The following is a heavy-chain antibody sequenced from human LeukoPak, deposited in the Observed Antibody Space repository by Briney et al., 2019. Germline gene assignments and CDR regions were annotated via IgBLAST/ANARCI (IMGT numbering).Heavy chain of an antibody. J-gene: IGHJ3*02. D-gene: IGHD4-17*01. Sequence: ASVKVSCKASGYTFTSYGISWVRQTPGQGLEWMGWISAYNGNTNYAQKLQGRVTMTTDTSTSTAYMELRSLRSDDTAVYYCARDYGDYGVDAFDIRGQGTMVTVSS. V-gene: IGHV1-18*01. CDR3: ARDYGDYGVDAFDI. CDR1: GYTFTSYG. CDR2: ISAYNGNT.